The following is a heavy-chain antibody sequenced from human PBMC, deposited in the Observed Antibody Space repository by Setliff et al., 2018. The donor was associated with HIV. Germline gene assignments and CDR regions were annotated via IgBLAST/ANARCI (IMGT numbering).Heavy chain of an antibody. CDR1: RGSINSGGSY. Sequence: PSETLSLTCTVSRGSINSGGSYWSWIRQHPGKGLEWIGYIYYSGNTYYNPSLKSRVTISVDTSKNQFSLKLSSVTAADTAVYYCARAFGRNYYYDFWGGYYPGLYFDYWGQGTLVTVSS. D-gene: IGHD3-3*01. V-gene: IGHV4-31*03. J-gene: IGHJ4*02. CDR2: IYYSGNT. CDR3: ARAFGRNYYYDFWGGYYPGLYFDY.